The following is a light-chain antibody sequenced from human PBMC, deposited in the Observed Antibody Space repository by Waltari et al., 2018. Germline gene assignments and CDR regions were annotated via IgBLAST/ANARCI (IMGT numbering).Light chain of an antibody. CDR2: KAS. CDR3: QQYNTYSS. J-gene: IGKJ2*01. CDR1: QSISNW. Sequence: DIRMTQSPSSLSASVGDRVTITCRASQSISNWLAWYQQKPGKAPILLIYKASILKSGVPSRFIGGGSGTQFTLTISSLQPDDFATYYCQQYNTYSSFGQGTKLEIK. V-gene: IGKV1-5*03.